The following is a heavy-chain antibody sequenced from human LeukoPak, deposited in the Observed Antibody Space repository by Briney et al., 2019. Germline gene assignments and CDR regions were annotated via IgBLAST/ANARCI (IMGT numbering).Heavy chain of an antibody. V-gene: IGHV1-2*02. CDR1: GYTFTGYY. Sequence: ASVKVSCKASGYTFTGYYMHWVRQAPGQGLEWMGWINPNSGGTNYAQKCEGRVTMTRDTSISTAYMELSRLRSDDPAVYYCARAPPRDDYLWGSYNFDHWGQGTLVTVSS. D-gene: IGHD3-16*01. J-gene: IGHJ4*02. CDR3: ARAPPRDDYLWGSYNFDH. CDR2: INPNSGGT.